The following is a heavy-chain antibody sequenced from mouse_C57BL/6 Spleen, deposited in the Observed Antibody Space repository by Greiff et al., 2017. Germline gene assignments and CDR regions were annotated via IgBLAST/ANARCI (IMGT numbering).Heavy chain of an antibody. Sequence: VQLQQSGAELAKPGASVKLSCKASGYTFTSYWMHWVKQRPGQGLEWIGYINPSSGYTKYNQKFKDKATLTADKSSSTAYMQLSSLTYEDSAVYYCARNYDGYYYARYYWGQGTSVTVSS. J-gene: IGHJ4*01. CDR1: GYTFTSYW. D-gene: IGHD2-3*01. CDR2: INPSSGYT. V-gene: IGHV1-7*01. CDR3: ARNYDGYYYARYY.